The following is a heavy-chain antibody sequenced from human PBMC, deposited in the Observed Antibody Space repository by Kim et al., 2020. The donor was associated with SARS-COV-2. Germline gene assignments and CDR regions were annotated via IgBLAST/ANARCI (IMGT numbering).Heavy chain of an antibody. J-gene: IGHJ4*02. V-gene: IGHV5-51*01. D-gene: IGHD3-3*02. CDR2: INPRDSDT. CDR1: GYSFTSYW. CDR3: ARQGPSITLDY. Sequence: GESLKISCKSSGYSFTSYWIGWVRQMPGKGLEWMGIINPRDSDTRYSPSFQGQVTLSVDKSITPAYVQWSSLKASDTAIYYCARQGPSITLDYWGQGTLV.